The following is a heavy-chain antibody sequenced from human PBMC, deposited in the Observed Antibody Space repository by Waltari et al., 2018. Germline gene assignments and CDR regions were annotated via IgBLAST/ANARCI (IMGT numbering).Heavy chain of an antibody. CDR2: IGGTHSNI. Sequence: EVRLAESGGGLVKPGGSLRLSCTASGFASRDYAMNWVRQAPGTGLEWVSSIGGTHSNIFYADSVKGRFTVSRDNAKNSLYLQMDNLRAEDSGLYFCTRDLYGSGGDWFDPWGQGTLVTVSS. CDR1: GFASRDYA. V-gene: IGHV3-21*03. J-gene: IGHJ5*02. D-gene: IGHD3-10*01. CDR3: TRDLYGSGGDWFDP.